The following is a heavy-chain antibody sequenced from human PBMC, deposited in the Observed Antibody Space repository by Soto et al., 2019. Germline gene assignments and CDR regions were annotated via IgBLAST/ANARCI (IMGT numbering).Heavy chain of an antibody. D-gene: IGHD3-3*01. Sequence: SETPSLNRPFSGGSIISYYRRWIPQPPWKGREWIGYIYYRGSTNYNPSLKSRVTISVDTSKNQFSLKLSSVTAADTAVYYCARQTVRFLEWLSPFDYWGQGTLVTVSS. J-gene: IGHJ4*02. CDR1: GGSIISYY. CDR2: IYYRGST. CDR3: ARQTVRFLEWLSPFDY. V-gene: IGHV4-59*08.